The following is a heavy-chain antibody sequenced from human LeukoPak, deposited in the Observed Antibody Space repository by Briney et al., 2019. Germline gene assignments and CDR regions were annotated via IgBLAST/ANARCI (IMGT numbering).Heavy chain of an antibody. Sequence: GGSLRLSCAASGFTFSDYYMSWVRQAPGKGLEWVSVIYSGGSTYYADSVKGRFTISRDNSKNTLYLQMNSLRAEDTAVYYCARYSSGYFDYWGQGTLVTVSS. CDR3: ARYSSGYFDY. J-gene: IGHJ4*02. CDR1: GFTFSDYY. V-gene: IGHV3-66*01. CDR2: IYSGGST. D-gene: IGHD3-22*01.